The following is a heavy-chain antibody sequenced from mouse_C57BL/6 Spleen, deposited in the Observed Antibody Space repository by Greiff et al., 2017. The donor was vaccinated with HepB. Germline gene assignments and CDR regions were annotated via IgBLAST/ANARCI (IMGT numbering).Heavy chain of an antibody. J-gene: IGHJ4*01. CDR1: GYTFTSYW. Sequence: VQLQQPGAELVKPGASVKLSCKASGYTFTSYWMHWVKQRPGQGLEWIGMIHPNSGSTNYNEKFKSKATLTVDKASSTADMQLSSLTSEDSAVYYCASPNGDRGAMDYWGQGTSVTVSS. D-gene: IGHD4-1*01. CDR3: ASPNGDRGAMDY. CDR2: IHPNSGST. V-gene: IGHV1-64*01.